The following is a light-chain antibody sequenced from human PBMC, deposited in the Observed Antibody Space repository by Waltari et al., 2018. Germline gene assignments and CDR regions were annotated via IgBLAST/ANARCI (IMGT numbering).Light chain of an antibody. Sequence: QSALTQPATVSGSPGQSITISCTGTSSAFGGYNYVSWYQQHPGKAPKLIISEFSNRPSGVSNRFSGSKSGNTASLTISGLQTEDEADYYCSSYAGDITLLFGTGTKVSVL. V-gene: IGLV2-14*01. CDR2: EFS. CDR1: SSAFGGYNY. CDR3: SSYAGDITLL. J-gene: IGLJ1*01.